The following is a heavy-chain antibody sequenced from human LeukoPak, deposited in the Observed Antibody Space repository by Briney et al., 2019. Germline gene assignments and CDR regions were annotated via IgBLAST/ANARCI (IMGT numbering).Heavy chain of an antibody. V-gene: IGHV1-18*01. CDR1: GYTFTSYV. J-gene: IGHJ3*02. CDR3: ARANFDWSNDAFGI. CDR2: ISAYNGNT. Sequence: ASVQVSFKASGYTFTSYVNRWVRQAPGQELEWMGWISAYNGNTRYAQKLEGRVTMTTDTSTSTAYMELRSLRSDDTAVYYCARANFDWSNDAFGIWGQGTMVTVSS. D-gene: IGHD3-9*01.